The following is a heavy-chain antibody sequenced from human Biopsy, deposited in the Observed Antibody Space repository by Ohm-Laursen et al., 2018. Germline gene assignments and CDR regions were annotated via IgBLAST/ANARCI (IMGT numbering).Heavy chain of an antibody. J-gene: IGHJ4*02. CDR3: ARHDRSGYWGLDY. V-gene: IGHV4-4*08. CDR2: IYSSGRT. Sequence: TLSLTCSVSGGSLNNHYWSWIRQSPGKGLEWLSYIYSSGRTNYNPSLKSRIIVSVDTSKNQLSLKVTSATATDKAMYYCARHDRSGYWGLDYWGQGALVTVSA. D-gene: IGHD3-22*01. CDR1: GGSLNNHY.